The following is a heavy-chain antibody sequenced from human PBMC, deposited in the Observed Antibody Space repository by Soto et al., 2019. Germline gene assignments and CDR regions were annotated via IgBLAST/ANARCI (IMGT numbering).Heavy chain of an antibody. CDR1: GGSINSSGYY. Sequence: QVQLQESGPGLVTPSQTLSLTCTVSGGSINSSGYYWTWIRQHPGKGLGWIGFIYNVGSTYYNPSLRSRVTISVDTSKNQFSLKLTSVTAADTAVYYCARDLGGEQQLEYWFDPWVQRTLVTVSS. V-gene: IGHV4-31*03. CDR2: IYNVGST. CDR3: ARDLGGEQQLEYWFDP. D-gene: IGHD6-13*01. J-gene: IGHJ5*02.